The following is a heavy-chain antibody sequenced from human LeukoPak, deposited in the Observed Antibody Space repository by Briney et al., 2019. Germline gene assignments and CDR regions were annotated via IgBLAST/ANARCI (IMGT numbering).Heavy chain of an antibody. V-gene: IGHV3-23*01. CDR1: GFTIRSYA. Sequence: GGSLRLSCAASGFTIRSYAMSWVRQVPGKGLEWVSVINNSGGITYYADSVKGWFTISRDNSKNTLYLQMNSLRAEDTAVYYCATPGYSSGWYVYWGQGTLVTVSS. CDR3: ATPGYSSGWYVY. J-gene: IGHJ4*02. CDR2: INNSGGIT. D-gene: IGHD6-19*01.